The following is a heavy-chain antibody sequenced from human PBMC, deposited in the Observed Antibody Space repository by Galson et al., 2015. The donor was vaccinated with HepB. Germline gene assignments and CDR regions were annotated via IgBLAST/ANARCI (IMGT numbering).Heavy chain of an antibody. Sequence: SLRLSCAASGFTFSSYAMSWVRQAPGKGLEWLSAISGSGGSTYYADSVKGRFTISRDNSKNTLYLQMNSLRAEDTAVYYCAKVTSGGWYLFDYWGQGTLVTVSS. CDR2: ISGSGGST. V-gene: IGHV3-23*01. CDR3: AKVTSGGWYLFDY. D-gene: IGHD6-19*01. CDR1: GFTFSSYA. J-gene: IGHJ4*02.